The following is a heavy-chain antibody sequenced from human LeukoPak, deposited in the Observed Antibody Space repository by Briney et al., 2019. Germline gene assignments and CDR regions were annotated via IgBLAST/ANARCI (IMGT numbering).Heavy chain of an antibody. D-gene: IGHD6-6*01. V-gene: IGHV1-2*02. Sequence: ASVKVSCKASGYTFTGYYMHWVRQAPGQGLEWMGWINPNSGGTNYAQKFQGRVTMTRDTSISTAYMELSSLRSEDTAVYYCAREAYSSSSCGYWGQGTLVTVSS. CDR2: INPNSGGT. CDR1: GYTFTGYY. J-gene: IGHJ4*02. CDR3: AREAYSSSSCGY.